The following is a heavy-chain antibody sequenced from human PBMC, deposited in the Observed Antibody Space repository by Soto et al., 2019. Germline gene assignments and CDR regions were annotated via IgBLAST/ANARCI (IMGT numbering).Heavy chain of an antibody. D-gene: IGHD3-16*01. CDR3: ARVGVSSASMTSRRHDH. V-gene: IGHV3-72*01. CDR1: GFTFSDHY. Sequence: EVQLVESGGALVQPGGSLRLSCAASGFTFSDHYMDWIRQAPGKGLEWVGRIKNKANSYGTEYAASVKGRFSITRDDSMNSRYLQMSSLETEDAAVYYCARVGVSSASMTSRRHDHWGQGTLVTVSS. CDR2: IKNKANSYGT. J-gene: IGHJ4*02.